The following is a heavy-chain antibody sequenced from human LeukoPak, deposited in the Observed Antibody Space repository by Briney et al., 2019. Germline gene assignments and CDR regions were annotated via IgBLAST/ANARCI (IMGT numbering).Heavy chain of an antibody. J-gene: IGHJ6*03. D-gene: IGHD3-16*01. Sequence: GGSLRLSCAASGFTVSSNYMTWVRQAPGRGLEWVSVLYRGGSTYYADSVKGRFTISRDDSKNTLYLQMNSLRGEDTAVYYCARRSEFGVLYYMDVWGKGTTVTVSS. CDR3: ARRSEFGVLYYMDV. CDR1: GFTVSSNY. CDR2: LYRGGST. V-gene: IGHV3-53*01.